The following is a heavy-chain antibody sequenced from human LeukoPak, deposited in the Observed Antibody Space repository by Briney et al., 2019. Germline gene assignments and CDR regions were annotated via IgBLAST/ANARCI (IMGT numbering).Heavy chain of an antibody. V-gene: IGHV1-8*02. CDR2: INPNSGNT. CDR3: ARGGTGDFDY. CDR1: GYTFTGYY. Sequence: ASVKVSCKASGYTFTGYYMHWVRQAPGQGLEWMGWINPNSGNTGYAQKFQGRVTMTRNTSISTAYMELSSLRSEDTAVYYCARGGTGDFDYWGQGTLVTVSS. J-gene: IGHJ4*02. D-gene: IGHD1-14*01.